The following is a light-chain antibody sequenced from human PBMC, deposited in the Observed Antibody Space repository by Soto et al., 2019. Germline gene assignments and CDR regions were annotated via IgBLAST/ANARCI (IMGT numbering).Light chain of an antibody. CDR1: QSVLSSSNNKNS. Sequence: DIVMTQSPDSLAVSPGERATINCKSSQSVLSSSNNKNSLAWYQQKPGQPPKLLIYWASTRESGVPDRFSGSGSGTDFTLTICSLQAEDVAVYYCQQYYSNPFTFGPGTKVDIK. CDR3: QQYYSNPFT. V-gene: IGKV4-1*01. CDR2: WAS. J-gene: IGKJ3*01.